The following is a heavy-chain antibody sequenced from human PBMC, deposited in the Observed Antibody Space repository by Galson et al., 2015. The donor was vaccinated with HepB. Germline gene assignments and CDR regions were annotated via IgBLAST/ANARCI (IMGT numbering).Heavy chain of an antibody. J-gene: IGHJ4*02. CDR2: IYPTDSDT. V-gene: IGHV5-51*01. CDR3: ARHSLYCTGGSCYLGAFDY. D-gene: IGHD2-15*01. CDR1: GYSFTSYW. Sequence: QSGAEVKKPGESPKISCKGSGYSFTSYWIAWVRQMPGKGLEWMGIIYPTDSDTKYSPSFRGQVTISADKSINTAYLQWSSLKASDTAIYYCARHSLYCTGGSCYLGAFDYWGQGTLVTVSS.